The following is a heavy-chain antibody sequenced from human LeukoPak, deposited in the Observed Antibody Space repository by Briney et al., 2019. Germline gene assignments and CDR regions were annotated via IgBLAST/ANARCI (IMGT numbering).Heavy chain of an antibody. CDR2: IYYSGST. CDR3: ARELEMWDGVVVPAIAVRDAFDI. Sequence: RSSETLSLTCTVSGGSISSSSYYWGWIRQPPGKGLEWIGSIYYSGSTYYNPSLKSRVTISVDTSKNQFSLKLSSVTAADTAVYYCARELEMWDGVVVPAIAVRDAFDIWGQGTMVTVSS. D-gene: IGHD2-2*01. V-gene: IGHV4-39*07. J-gene: IGHJ3*02. CDR1: GGSISSSSYY.